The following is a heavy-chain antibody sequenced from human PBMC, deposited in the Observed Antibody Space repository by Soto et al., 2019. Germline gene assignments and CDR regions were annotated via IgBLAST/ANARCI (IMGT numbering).Heavy chain of an antibody. V-gene: IGHV3-33*01. CDR3: ARGQRLDSRGYYPPLYLGYYYGMDV. J-gene: IGHJ6*02. D-gene: IGHD3-22*01. CDR1: GFTFSSYG. CDR2: IWYDGSNK. Sequence: GGSLRLSCAASGFTFSSYGMHWVRQAPGKGLEWVAVIWYDGSNKYYADSVKGRFTISRDNSKNTLYLQMNSLRAEDTAVYYCARGQRLDSRGYYPPLYLGYYYGMDVWGQGTTVTVSS.